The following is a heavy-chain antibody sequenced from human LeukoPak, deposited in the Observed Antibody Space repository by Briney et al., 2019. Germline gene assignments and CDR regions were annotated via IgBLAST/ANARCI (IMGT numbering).Heavy chain of an antibody. Sequence: GGSLRLSCAASEFTFSSYAMSWVRQAPGKGLEWVSTISSSGSTYYGDSVKGRFTISRDNSKNTLYLQMDSLRAEDTAIYYCAKIRGYSGYDLTPAFDIWGQGTMVTVSS. D-gene: IGHD5-12*01. CDR3: AKIRGYSGYDLTPAFDI. V-gene: IGHV3-23*01. J-gene: IGHJ3*02. CDR1: EFTFSSYA. CDR2: ISSSGST.